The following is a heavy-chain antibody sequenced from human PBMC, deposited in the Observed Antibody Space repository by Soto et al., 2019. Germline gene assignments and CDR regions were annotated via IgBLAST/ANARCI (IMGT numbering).Heavy chain of an antibody. CDR3: ARLDDYGSGNFDY. D-gene: IGHD3-10*01. CDR1: GGSISSSSYY. V-gene: IGHV4-39*01. CDR2: IYYSGST. Sequence: SETLSLTCTVSGGSISSSSYYWGWIRQPPGKGLEWIGSIYYSGSTYYNPSLKSRVTISVDTSKNQFSLKLSSVTAADTAVYYCARLDDYGSGNFDYWGQGTLVTVSS. J-gene: IGHJ4*02.